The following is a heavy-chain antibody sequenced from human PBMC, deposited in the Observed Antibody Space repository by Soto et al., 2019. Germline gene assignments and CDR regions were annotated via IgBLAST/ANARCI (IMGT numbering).Heavy chain of an antibody. J-gene: IGHJ4*02. CDR2: IRQDGTET. V-gene: IGHV3-7*03. CDR3: VGGAGWELDY. Sequence: GGSLGLSSAASGFTLYTYWMNWVRQAPGMGLEWLAIIRQDGTETHYVDSVKGRFTISRDNTKNSLFLQMNNLRADDTAVYYCVGGAGWELDYWGQGTLVTVSS. D-gene: IGHD1-26*01. CDR1: GFTLYTYW.